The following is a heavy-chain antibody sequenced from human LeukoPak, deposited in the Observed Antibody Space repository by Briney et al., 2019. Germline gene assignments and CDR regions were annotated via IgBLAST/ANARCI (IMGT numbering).Heavy chain of an antibody. CDR3: ARPISIAVAGPYYFDY. V-gene: IGHV5-51*01. Sequence: GESLRISCKGSGYSFTSYWIGWVRQMPGKGLEWMGLIYPGDSDTRYSPSFQGQVTISADKSISTAYLQWSSLKASDTAMYYCARPISIAVAGPYYFDYWGQGTLVTVSS. CDR2: IYPGDSDT. D-gene: IGHD6-19*01. J-gene: IGHJ4*02. CDR1: GYSFTSYW.